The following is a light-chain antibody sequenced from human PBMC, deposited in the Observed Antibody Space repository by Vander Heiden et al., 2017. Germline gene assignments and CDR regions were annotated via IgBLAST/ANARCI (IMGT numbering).Light chain of an antibody. CDR3: HQSSSVPYS. CDR1: ENIGRS. V-gene: IGKV6-21*01. Sequence: EIVLTQSPDFQSVAPQEKVTITCRASENIGRSLHWYQQKPGRSPKLLIKYASQSFSGVPSRCSGGGSGTDFTLTINSLEAEDAATYYCHQSSSVPYSFGQGTKLDIK. J-gene: IGKJ2*01. CDR2: YAS.